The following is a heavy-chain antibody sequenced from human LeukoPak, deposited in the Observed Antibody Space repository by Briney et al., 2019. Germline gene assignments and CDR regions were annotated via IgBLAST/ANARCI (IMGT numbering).Heavy chain of an antibody. D-gene: IGHD6-19*01. Sequence: PGGSLRLSCAASGFTFSSYEMNWVRQAPGEGLEWVSYISGSGSTIYYADSVKGRFTISRDNAKNSLFLQINSLRADDTAVYYCASTSPGSSGWDNWGQGTLVTVSS. J-gene: IGHJ4*02. CDR2: ISGSGSTI. CDR3: ASTSPGSSGWDN. CDR1: GFTFSSYE. V-gene: IGHV3-48*03.